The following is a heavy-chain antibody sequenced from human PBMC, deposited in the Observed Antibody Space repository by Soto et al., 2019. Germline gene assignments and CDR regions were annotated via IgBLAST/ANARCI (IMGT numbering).Heavy chain of an antibody. CDR1: GYSFTTYF. V-gene: IGHV5-51*01. CDR3: ARHVPISSDYYYYGLDV. Sequence: GESLKISCKASGYSFTTYFIGWVRQMPGKGLEWMGFIYPGDSDTRYSPSFQGQVTISADNSITTAYPQWSSLKASDTAIYYCARHVPISSDYYYYGLDVWGQGTTVTVSS. J-gene: IGHJ6*02. CDR2: IYPGDSDT. D-gene: IGHD3-22*01.